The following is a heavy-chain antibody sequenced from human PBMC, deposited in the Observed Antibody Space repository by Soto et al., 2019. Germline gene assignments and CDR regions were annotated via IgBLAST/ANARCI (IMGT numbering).Heavy chain of an antibody. CDR1: GFSLSSSGVG. J-gene: IGHJ3*01. Sequence: QITLKECGPSLVNPTQTLTLTCTFSGFSLSSSGVGVGWIRGPPGKPLAWLEPIYGDDGERYTPSLKTRLSITNHTSKNQLVLPKTNMDPVDKATYDCAHREGDVYVWGSYKDAFDVWRQGTMVNGPS. D-gene: IGHD3-16*01. CDR3: AHREGDVYVWGSYKDAFDV. CDR2: IYGDDGE. V-gene: IGHV2-5*02.